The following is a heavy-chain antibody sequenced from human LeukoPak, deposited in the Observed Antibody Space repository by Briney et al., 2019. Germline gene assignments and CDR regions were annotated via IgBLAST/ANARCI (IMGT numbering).Heavy chain of an antibody. CDR3: ARDQRVYYDSSGYPHY. CDR1: GFTFSTYG. D-gene: IGHD3-22*01. J-gene: IGHJ4*02. CDR2: ISYDGSNK. V-gene: IGHV3-30*03. Sequence: PGGSLRLSCAASGFTFSTYGMNWVRQAPGKGLEWVAVISYDGSNKYYADSVKGRFTTSRDNSKNTLYLQMNSLRAEDTAVYYCARDQRVYYDSSGYPHYWGQGTLVTVSS.